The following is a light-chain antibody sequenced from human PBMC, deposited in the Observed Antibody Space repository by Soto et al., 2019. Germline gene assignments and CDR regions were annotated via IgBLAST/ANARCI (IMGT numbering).Light chain of an antibody. CDR1: NSDVGGYNY. J-gene: IGLJ1*01. CDR2: EVS. CDR3: SSYTSSSTYV. Sequence: QSALTQPAAVSGSPGQSITISCTGTNSDVGGYNYVSWYQQHPGKAPKLMIYEVSNRPSGVSNRFSGSKSANTASLNISGLQAEDEADYYCSSYTSSSTYVFGTGTKLTVL. V-gene: IGLV2-14*01.